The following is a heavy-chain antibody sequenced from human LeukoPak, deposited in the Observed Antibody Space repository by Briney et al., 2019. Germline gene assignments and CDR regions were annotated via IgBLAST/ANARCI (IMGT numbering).Heavy chain of an antibody. Sequence: PGGSLRLSCAASGFTLSNYGMHWVRQAPGKGLEWVAGIRHDESNKYFTDSVKGRFTISRDSSKNTLHLQMNSLRPEDTAVYYCARLGYGGGCWYFDYWGQGTLVTVAS. CDR1: GFTLSNYG. J-gene: IGHJ4*02. CDR3: ARLGYGGGCWYFDY. V-gene: IGHV3-33*01. D-gene: IGHD2-15*01. CDR2: IRHDESNK.